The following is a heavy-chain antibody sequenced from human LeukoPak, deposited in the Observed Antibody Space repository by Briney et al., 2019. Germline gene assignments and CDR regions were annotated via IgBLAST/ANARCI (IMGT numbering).Heavy chain of an antibody. J-gene: IGHJ5*02. Sequence: ASVKVSCKASGYTLTNYALNWVRQAPGQGLEWMGWINTNTGNPTYAQGFTGRFVFSLDTSVSTAYLQISSLKAEDTAVYYCARDIYQHINVNWFDPWGQGTLVTVSS. V-gene: IGHV7-4-1*02. CDR2: INTNTGNP. CDR3: ARDIYQHINVNWFDP. D-gene: IGHD1-14*01. CDR1: GYTLTNYA.